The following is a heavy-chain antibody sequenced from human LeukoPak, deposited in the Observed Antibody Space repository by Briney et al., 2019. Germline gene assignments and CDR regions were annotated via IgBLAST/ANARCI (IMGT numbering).Heavy chain of an antibody. V-gene: IGHV3-7*01. Sequence: GGSPRLSCTASEFTFSSYWMSWVRQAPGKGLEWVANIKQDGSEKDYVDSVKGRFTISRDNAKNSLYLQMNNLRAEDTAVYYCARYCGGDCYGMDVWGQGTTVTVSS. CDR2: IKQDGSEK. J-gene: IGHJ6*02. D-gene: IGHD2-21*01. CDR1: EFTFSSYW. CDR3: ARYCGGDCYGMDV.